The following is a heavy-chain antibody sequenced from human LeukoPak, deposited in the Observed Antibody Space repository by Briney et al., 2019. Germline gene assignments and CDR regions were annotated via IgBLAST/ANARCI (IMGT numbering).Heavy chain of an antibody. Sequence: SETLSLTCTVSAGSISSYYWSWIRHPPGKGLEWIGYIYYSGSTNYNPSLKSRVTISVDTSKNQFSLKLSSVTAADTAVYYCARSKDILTVYCFDYWGQGPRVTVSS. CDR2: IYYSGST. D-gene: IGHD3-9*01. CDR3: ARSKDILTVYCFDY. V-gene: IGHV4-59*01. J-gene: IGHJ4*02. CDR1: AGSISSYY.